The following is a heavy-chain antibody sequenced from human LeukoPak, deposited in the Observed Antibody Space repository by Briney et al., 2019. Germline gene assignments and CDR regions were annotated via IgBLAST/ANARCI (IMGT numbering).Heavy chain of an antibody. D-gene: IGHD3-22*01. Sequence: ASVKVPCKASGYTFTSYYMHWVRQAPGQGLEWMGIINPSGGSTSYAQKFQGRVTMTRDTSTSTVYMELSSLRSEDTAVYYCARGRRITMIVVALDYWGQGTLVTVSS. CDR3: ARGRRITMIVVALDY. CDR2: INPSGGST. J-gene: IGHJ4*02. V-gene: IGHV1-46*01. CDR1: GYTFTSYY.